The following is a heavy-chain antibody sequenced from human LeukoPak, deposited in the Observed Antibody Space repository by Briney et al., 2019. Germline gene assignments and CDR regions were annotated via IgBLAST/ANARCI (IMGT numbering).Heavy chain of an antibody. V-gene: IGHV3-7*01. CDR1: GFTFSSYW. CDR3: ARVKTTMVRGVGVFDP. D-gene: IGHD3-10*01. Sequence: QPGGSLRLSCAASGFTFSSYWMSWVRQAPGKGLEWVANIKQDGSEKYYVDSVKGRFTISRDNSKNTLYLQMNSLRAEDTAVYYCARVKTTMVRGVGVFDPWGQGTLVTVSS. J-gene: IGHJ5*02. CDR2: IKQDGSEK.